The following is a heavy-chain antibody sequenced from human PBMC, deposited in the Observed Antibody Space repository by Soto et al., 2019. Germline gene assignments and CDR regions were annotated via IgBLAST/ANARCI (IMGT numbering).Heavy chain of an antibody. V-gene: IGHV4-31*03. CDR1: CGSSSSGGYY. D-gene: IGHD4-17*01. Sequence: LXLTCTVSCGSSSSGGYYWSWIRQHPGKGLEWIGYIYYSGSTYYNPSLKSRVTISVDTSKNQFSLKLSSVTAADTAVYYCARDYGDYYYYGMDVWGQGTTVTASS. CDR3: ARDYGDYYYYGMDV. CDR2: IYYSGST. J-gene: IGHJ6*02.